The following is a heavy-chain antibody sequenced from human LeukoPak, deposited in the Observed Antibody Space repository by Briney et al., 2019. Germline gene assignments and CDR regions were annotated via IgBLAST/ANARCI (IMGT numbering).Heavy chain of an antibody. D-gene: IGHD1-26*01. CDR3: ARVGLVWELLDAFDI. V-gene: IGHV3-21*01. CDR1: GFTFSSYS. CDR2: ISSSSSYI. J-gene: IGHJ3*02. Sequence: PVGSLRLSCAASGFTFSSYSMNWVRQAPGKGLEWVSSISSSSSYIYYADSVKGRFTVSRDNAKNSLYLQMNSLRAEDTAVYYCARVGLVWELLDAFDIWGQGTMVTVSS.